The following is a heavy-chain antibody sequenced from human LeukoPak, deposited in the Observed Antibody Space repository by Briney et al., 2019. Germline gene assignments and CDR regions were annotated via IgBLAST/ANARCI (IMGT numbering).Heavy chain of an antibody. V-gene: IGHV1-2*02. CDR2: INPNSGGT. CDR1: GYTFTGHY. J-gene: IGHJ4*02. Sequence: GASVKVSCKASGYTFTGHYMHWVRQAPGQGLEWMGWINPNSGGTNYAQKFQGKVTMTRDTSISTVYMELSGLRSDDTAVYYCARVLAYGSGNSNDYRGQGTLVTVSS. CDR3: ARVLAYGSGNSNDY. D-gene: IGHD3-10*01.